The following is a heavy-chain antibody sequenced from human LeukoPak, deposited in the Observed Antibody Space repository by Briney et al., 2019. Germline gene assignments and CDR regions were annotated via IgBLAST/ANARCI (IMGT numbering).Heavy chain of an antibody. D-gene: IGHD6-13*01. CDR2: ISSSSSYI. CDR1: GFTFSQYS. CDR3: ARAGGGIALAYFDY. V-gene: IGHV3-21*01. Sequence: PGGSLRLSCAASGFTFSQYSINWVRQAPGKGLEWVSSISSSSSYIYYADSVKGRFTISRDNAKNSLYLQMNSLRADDTAVYYCARAGGGIALAYFDYWGQGTLVTVSS. J-gene: IGHJ4*02.